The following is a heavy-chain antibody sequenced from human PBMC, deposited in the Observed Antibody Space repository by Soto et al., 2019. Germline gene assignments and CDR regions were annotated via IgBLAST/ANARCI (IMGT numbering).Heavy chain of an antibody. J-gene: IGHJ4*02. CDR1: GGSISSSGSY. CDR2: ISYSGST. Sequence: QVQLQESGPGLVKPSQTLSLTCTVSGGSISSSGSYWTWIRQDPGKGLEWIGYISYSGSTVYNPSLESRVTISVDTSKNQFSLHLSSVTSADTAVYYCARAAANIDYWGQGTLVTVSS. D-gene: IGHD2-2*01. V-gene: IGHV4-31*03. CDR3: ARAAANIDY.